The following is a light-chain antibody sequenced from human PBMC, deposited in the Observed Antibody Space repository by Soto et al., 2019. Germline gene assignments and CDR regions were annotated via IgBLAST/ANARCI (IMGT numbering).Light chain of an antibody. V-gene: IGKV1-33*01. CDR2: DAS. CDR3: QQYDNLT. CDR1: QDISNY. J-gene: IGKJ4*01. Sequence: DIQMTQSPSSLSASVGDRVTITCQASQDISNYLNWYQQKPGKAPKLLIYDASNLETGVPSRFSGSGSGTDFTFTISSLQPEDIATYYCQQYDNLTVGGGTKVDIK.